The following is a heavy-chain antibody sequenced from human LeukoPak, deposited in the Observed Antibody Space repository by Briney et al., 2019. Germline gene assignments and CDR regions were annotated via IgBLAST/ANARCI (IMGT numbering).Heavy chain of an antibody. Sequence: ASVKVSCKASGYTFTSYDINWVRQAPGQGLEWMGWMNPNSGNTGYAQKFQGRVTTTRNTSISTAYMELSSLRSEDTAVYYCARDIVVVPAEGGWFDPWGQGTLVTVSS. D-gene: IGHD2-2*01. J-gene: IGHJ5*02. CDR1: GYTFTSYD. CDR2: MNPNSGNT. CDR3: ARDIVVVPAEGGWFDP. V-gene: IGHV1-8*01.